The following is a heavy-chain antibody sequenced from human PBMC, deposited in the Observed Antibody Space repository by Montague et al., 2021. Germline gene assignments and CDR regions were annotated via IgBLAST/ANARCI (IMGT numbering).Heavy chain of an antibody. CDR1: GGSFSGYY. Sequence: SETLSLTCAVYGGSFSGYYWCWIRQPPGKGLEWLGEINHSGSTNSNPSLKSRVTISVDTSKNQFLLKLSSVTAADTAVYYCARRGGTMVRGVKGYMDVWGRGTTVTVSS. J-gene: IGHJ6*03. CDR2: INHSGST. D-gene: IGHD3-10*01. V-gene: IGHV4-34*01. CDR3: ARRGGTMVRGVKGYMDV.